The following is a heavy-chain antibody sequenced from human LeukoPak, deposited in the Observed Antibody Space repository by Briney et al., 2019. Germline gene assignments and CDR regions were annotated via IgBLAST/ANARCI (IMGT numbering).Heavy chain of an antibody. Sequence: ASVKVSCKASGYTFTGYYMHWVRQAPGQGLEWMGWINPNSGGTNYAQKFQGRVTMTRDTSISTAYMELSRLRSDDTAVYYCARAETPRYYDFWSGYYHHYGMDVWGQGTTVTVSS. V-gene: IGHV1-2*02. CDR2: INPNSGGT. D-gene: IGHD3-3*01. J-gene: IGHJ6*02. CDR3: ARAETPRYYDFWSGYYHHYGMDV. CDR1: GYTFTGYY.